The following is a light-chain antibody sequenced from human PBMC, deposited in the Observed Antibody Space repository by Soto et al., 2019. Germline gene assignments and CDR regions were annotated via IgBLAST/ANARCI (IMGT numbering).Light chain of an antibody. V-gene: IGKV2-28*01. CDR3: MQALQTPAT. J-gene: IGKJ1*01. CDR2: LGS. CDR1: QSVPHSNGYNY. Sequence: IVMTQSPLSLPVTPGEPASTSCRFSQSVPHSNGYNYLDWYLQKPGQSPQLLIYLGSNRASGVPDRFSGSGSGTDFTLKISRVEAEDVGVYYCMQALQTPATFGQGTKVDIK.